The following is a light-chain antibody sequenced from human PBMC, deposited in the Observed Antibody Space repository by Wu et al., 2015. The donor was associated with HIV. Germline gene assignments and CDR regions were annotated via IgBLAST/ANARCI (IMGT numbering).Light chain of an antibody. CDR2: GAS. Sequence: ESVLTQSPGTLSLSPGERATLSCRASESVSTNYLAWYQQKPGQAPRLLIYGASTRVTGIPARFSGSGSGTEFTLTISSLQSEDSAVYYCQQYTHWPRSFGQGTKLEIK. CDR3: QQYTHWPRS. V-gene: IGKV3-15*01. CDR1: ESVSTN. J-gene: IGKJ2*03.